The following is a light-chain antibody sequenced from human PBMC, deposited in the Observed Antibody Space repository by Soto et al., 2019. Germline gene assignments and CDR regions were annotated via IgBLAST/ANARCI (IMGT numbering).Light chain of an antibody. CDR2: GAS. J-gene: IGKJ1*01. CDR3: QQYGSSPRT. V-gene: IGKV3-20*01. CDR1: QSVSYY. Sequence: EIVLTQSPGTLSLSPGERATLSCRASQSVSYYLAWYQQKPGQAPSLLIYGASSRATGIPDRFSGSGSGTDFTLTISRLEPEDFAVYYCQQYGSSPRTFGQGTKVDIK.